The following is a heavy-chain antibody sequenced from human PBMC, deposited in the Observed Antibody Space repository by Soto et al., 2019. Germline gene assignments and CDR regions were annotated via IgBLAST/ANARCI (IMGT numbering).Heavy chain of an antibody. CDR3: ARDGGPTTSYIQH. CDR2: ISSSSSYI. D-gene: IGHD3-16*01. V-gene: IGHV3-21*01. J-gene: IGHJ1*01. CDR1: GFTVSSNY. Sequence: GGSLRLSCAASGFTVSSNYMSWVRQAPGKGLEWVSSISSSSSYIYYADSVKGRYTISRDNAKNSLYLQMNSLRAEDTAVYYCARDGGPTTSYIQHRGQGTLVTVSS.